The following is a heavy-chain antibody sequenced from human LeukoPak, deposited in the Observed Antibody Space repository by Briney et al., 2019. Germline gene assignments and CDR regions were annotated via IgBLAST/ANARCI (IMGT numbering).Heavy chain of an antibody. CDR2: ISYDGSNK. J-gene: IGHJ4*02. Sequence: GGSLRLSCAASGFTFSSYAMHWVRQAPGKGLEWVAVISYDGSNKYYADSVKGRFTISRDNSKNTLYLQMNSLRAEDTAVYYCARSASHYYDSSGYSYYFDYWGQGTLVTVSS. CDR1: GFTFSSYA. CDR3: ARSASHYYDSSGYSYYFDY. V-gene: IGHV3-30-3*01. D-gene: IGHD3-22*01.